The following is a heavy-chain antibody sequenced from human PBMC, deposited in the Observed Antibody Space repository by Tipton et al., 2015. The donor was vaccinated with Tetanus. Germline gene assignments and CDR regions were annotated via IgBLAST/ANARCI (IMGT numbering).Heavy chain of an antibody. Sequence: TLSLTCTVSGGSISSSSYYWGWIRQPPGKGLEWIGSIYYSGSTYYNPSLKSRVTISVDTSKNQFSLKLSSVTAADTAVYYCARRPGYMSFWFDPWGQGTLVTVSS. D-gene: IGHD2-2*02. J-gene: IGHJ5*02. CDR2: IYYSGST. V-gene: IGHV4-39*01. CDR3: ARRPGYMSFWFDP. CDR1: GGSISSSSYY.